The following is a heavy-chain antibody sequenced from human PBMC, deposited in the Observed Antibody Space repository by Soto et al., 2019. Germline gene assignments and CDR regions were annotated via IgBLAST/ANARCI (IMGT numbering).Heavy chain of an antibody. CDR2: IYYSGSP. V-gene: IGHV4-59*01. D-gene: IGHD7-27*01. J-gene: IGHJ6*02. CDR3: ARDPGAGVFRYGMDV. Sequence: PSKTLSLTCTVSGGSISSYYWSWIRQPPGKGLEWIGYIYYSGSPNSNPSLKSRVTISVDTSKNQFSLTLSSVTAADTAVYYCARDPGAGVFRYGMDVWGQGTTVTVSS. CDR1: GGSISSYY.